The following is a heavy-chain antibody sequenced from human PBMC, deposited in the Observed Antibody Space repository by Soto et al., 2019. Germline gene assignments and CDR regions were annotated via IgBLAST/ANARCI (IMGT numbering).Heavy chain of an antibody. V-gene: IGHV4-39*01. CDR2: IYYSGST. J-gene: IGHJ4*02. CDR1: GGSISSSSYY. Sequence: QLQLQESGPGLVKPSETLSLTCTVSGGSISSSSYYWGWIRQPPGKGLEWIGSIYYSGSTYYNPSLKSRVTISVDMSKTPFSLKLSSWTTADTAVYYCATLLSQDWGQGTLGTVSS. CDR3: ATLLSQD. D-gene: IGHD2-15*01.